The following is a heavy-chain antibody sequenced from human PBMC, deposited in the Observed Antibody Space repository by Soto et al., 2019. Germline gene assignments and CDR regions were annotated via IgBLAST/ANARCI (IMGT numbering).Heavy chain of an antibody. V-gene: IGHV4-39*01. J-gene: IGHJ4*02. CDR1: GGFVRSSSYF. CDR2: VYYSGST. Sequence: SENLSLTWNVSGGFVRSSSYFWGWVRQAPGKGLEWIGSVYYSGSTYYNPSLESRVTISVDKSKNQFSLKLMSLSAADTAVYYCGRLEGLATISYYFDYWGQGALVTVSS. D-gene: IGHD3-9*01. CDR3: GRLEGLATISYYFDY.